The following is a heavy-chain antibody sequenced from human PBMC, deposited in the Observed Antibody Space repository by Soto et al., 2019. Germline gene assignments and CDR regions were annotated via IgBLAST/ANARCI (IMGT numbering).Heavy chain of an antibody. CDR3: ARDIGSYAYGEGY. D-gene: IGHD3-10*01. Sequence: PSETLSLTCSVSGGSINSYWWSWIRQPAGKGLEWIGRVYSSVTTDYNPSLNSRATLSVETSKNQFSLKLSSVTAADTAVYYCARDIGSYAYGEGYWGQGIRVTVSS. CDR1: GGSINSYW. J-gene: IGHJ4*02. V-gene: IGHV4-4*07. CDR2: VYSSVTT.